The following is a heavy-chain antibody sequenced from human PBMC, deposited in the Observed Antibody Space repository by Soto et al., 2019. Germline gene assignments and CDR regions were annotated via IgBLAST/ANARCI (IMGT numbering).Heavy chain of an antibody. CDR3: ARPPRVVGFGAFTRGGAFDI. D-gene: IGHD3-10*01. CDR1: AYSFTSYW. CDR2: SYPGDSDT. V-gene: IGHV5-51*01. J-gene: IGHJ3*02. Sequence: GESVKISCKGSAYSFTSYWIGGLRQMPGKGLEWMGISYPGDSDTRYSPSFQGQVTISADKSISTAYLQWSSLKASDTAMYYCARPPRVVGFGAFTRGGAFDIWGQGTMVTVSS.